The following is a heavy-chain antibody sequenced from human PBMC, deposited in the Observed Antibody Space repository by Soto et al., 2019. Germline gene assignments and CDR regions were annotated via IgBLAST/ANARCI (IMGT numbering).Heavy chain of an antibody. Sequence: SETLSLTCTVSGGSISSGDYYWSWIRQPPGKDLEWIGYIYYSGSTYYNPSLKGRVTISMDTSKNQFSLKLSSVTAADTAVYYCVRETCTSGSCPWGWFDPWGQGTLVTVSS. V-gene: IGHV4-30-4*01. CDR1: GGSISSGDYY. CDR3: VRETCTSGSCPWGWFDP. D-gene: IGHD2-15*01. CDR2: IYYSGST. J-gene: IGHJ5*02.